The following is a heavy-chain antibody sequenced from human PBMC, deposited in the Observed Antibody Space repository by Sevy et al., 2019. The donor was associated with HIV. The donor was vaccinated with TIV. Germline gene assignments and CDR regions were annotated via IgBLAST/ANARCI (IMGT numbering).Heavy chain of an antibody. CDR2: ISYDGNNK. Sequence: QHGGSLRLSCAASGFIFSGYAMYWVRQAPGKGLEWVAIISYDGNNKYYADSVKGRFSISRDNSKNTLFLQMNSLRADDTAVYYCARDRYEYSLVYYFDSWGQGTLVTVSS. V-gene: IGHV3-30-3*01. CDR1: GFIFSGYA. D-gene: IGHD3-16*01. J-gene: IGHJ4*02. CDR3: ARDRYEYSLVYYFDS.